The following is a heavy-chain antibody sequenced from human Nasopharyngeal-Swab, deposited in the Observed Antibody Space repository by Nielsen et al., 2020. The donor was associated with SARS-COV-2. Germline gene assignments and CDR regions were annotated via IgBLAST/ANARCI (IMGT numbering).Heavy chain of an antibody. CDR2: INHSGST. D-gene: IGHD3/OR15-3a*01. Sequence: SDTLSLTCAVYGGSFSGYYWSWIRQPPGKGLEWIGEINHSGSTNYNPSLKSRVTISVDTSKNQFSLKLSSVTAADTAVYYCARVEDWMDYFDYWGQGTLVTVSS. CDR3: ARVEDWMDYFDY. V-gene: IGHV4-34*01. J-gene: IGHJ4*02. CDR1: GGSFSGYY.